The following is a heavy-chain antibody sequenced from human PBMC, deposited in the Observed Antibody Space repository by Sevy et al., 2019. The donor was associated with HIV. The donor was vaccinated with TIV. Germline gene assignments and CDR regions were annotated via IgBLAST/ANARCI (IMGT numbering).Heavy chain of an antibody. CDR3: ARGGVATIINDGFDI. V-gene: IGHV3-64*02. CDR2: ISSNGGST. Sequence: GESLKISCAASGFTFSSYAMHWVRQAPGKGLEYVSAISSNGGSTYYADSVKGRFTISRDNSTNTLYLQMGSLRAEDMAVYYWARGGVATIINDGFDIWGQGRMVIVSS. J-gene: IGHJ3*02. CDR1: GFTFSSYA. D-gene: IGHD5-12*01.